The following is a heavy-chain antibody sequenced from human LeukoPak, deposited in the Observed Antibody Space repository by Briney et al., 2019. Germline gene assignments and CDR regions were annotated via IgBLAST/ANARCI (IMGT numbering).Heavy chain of an antibody. V-gene: IGHV4-38-2*02. D-gene: IGHD3-22*01. CDR3: ARGPPRHSSETRNWFDP. Sequence: SETLSLTCTVSGYSISTGYYWDWIRQPPGKGLEWIGEINHSGSTNYNPSLKSRVTISVDTSKNQFSLKLGSVTAADTAVYYCARGPPRHSSETRNWFDPWGQGTLVTVSS. CDR1: GYSISTGYY. J-gene: IGHJ5*02. CDR2: INHSGST.